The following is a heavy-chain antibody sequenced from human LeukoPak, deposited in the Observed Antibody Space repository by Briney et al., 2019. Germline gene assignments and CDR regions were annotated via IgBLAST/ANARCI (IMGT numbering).Heavy chain of an antibody. D-gene: IGHD3/OR15-3a*01. J-gene: IGHJ4*02. CDR3: AKGLVRGDY. Sequence: GGTLRLSCAASGFTFRTYGMSWVRQAPGKGLEWVSSTSGSGHSTYYADSVKGRFTISRDNAKNTLYLQMNSLRGEDMAVYYCAKGLVRGDYWGQGTLVTVSS. CDR2: TSGSGHST. V-gene: IGHV3-23*01. CDR1: GFTFRTYG.